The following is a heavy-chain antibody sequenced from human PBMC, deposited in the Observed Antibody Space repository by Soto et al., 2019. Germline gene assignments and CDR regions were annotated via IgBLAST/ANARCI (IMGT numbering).Heavy chain of an antibody. CDR2: IYHSGAY. D-gene: IGHD2-15*01. Sequence: QVQLQESGPGLVQPSQTLSLTCTVSGDSISSGAYYWRWIRQPPGKGLEWIGYIYHSGAYYYNPSLESRVTLSVDTSADPSPPRLCSVTGADTAVYCCARDGGYATGDCLGQGTLVTVSS. CDR3: ARDGGYATGDC. CDR1: GDSISSGAYY. V-gene: IGHV4-30-4*01. J-gene: IGHJ4*02.